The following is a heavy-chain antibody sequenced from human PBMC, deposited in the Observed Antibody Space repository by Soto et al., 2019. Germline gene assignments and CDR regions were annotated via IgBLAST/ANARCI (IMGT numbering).Heavy chain of an antibody. CDR3: ARVNPTTPPYYYGMDV. CDR1: EDSVSSNSAA. V-gene: IGHV6-1*01. Sequence: SQTLSLTCAISEDSVSSNSAAWNWIRQSPSRGLEWLGRTYYRSKWYNDYAVSVKSRITINPDTSKNQFSLQLNSVTPEDTAVYYCARVNPTTPPYYYGMDVWGQGTTVTVSS. D-gene: IGHD2-15*01. J-gene: IGHJ6*02. CDR2: TYYRSKWYN.